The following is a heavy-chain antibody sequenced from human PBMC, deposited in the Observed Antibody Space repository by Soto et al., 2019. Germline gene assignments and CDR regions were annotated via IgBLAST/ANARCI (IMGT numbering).Heavy chain of an antibody. J-gene: IGHJ4*02. CDR1: GYTFTTYG. CDR2: ISAHNGNT. V-gene: IGHV1-18*01. Sequence: QVHLVQSGAEVKKPGASVKVSCKSSGYTFTTYGITWVRQAPAQGLEWLGWISAHNGNTNYAQKLQGRVTVTRDTPTSTADMERRSLRSDDTAVYYFARWRYGDYGGQGALVTVSS. D-gene: IGHD1-1*01. CDR3: ARWRYGDY.